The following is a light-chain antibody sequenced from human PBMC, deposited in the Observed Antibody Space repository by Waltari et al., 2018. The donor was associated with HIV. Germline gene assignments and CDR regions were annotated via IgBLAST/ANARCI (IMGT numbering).Light chain of an antibody. Sequence: DIQLTQSPSYLSASVGDRVTITCRASQTISRYLNWYQQKPGEAPKVLIYATSSLHSGVPSRFSGSVFGTDFTLTISSLQVEDFATYYCQQSYSTPSWTFGQGTKVEMK. CDR3: QQSYSTPSWT. CDR2: ATS. J-gene: IGKJ1*01. CDR1: QTISRY. V-gene: IGKV1-39*01.